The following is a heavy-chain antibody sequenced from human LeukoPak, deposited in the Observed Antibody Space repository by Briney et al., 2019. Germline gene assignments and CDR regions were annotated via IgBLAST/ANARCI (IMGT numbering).Heavy chain of an antibody. CDR2: TSADGTTT. CDR3: ARGLAGAYRIMDV. V-gene: IGHV3-74*01. Sequence: PGGSLRLSCVASGFTFNTYWIHWVRQGPGKGLVWVSLTSADGTTTTYANSVKGRLTVYRDKSRITLYLQMNSLRGEDAAVYYCARGLAGAYRIMDVWGQGTTVTVS. CDR1: GFTFNTYW. D-gene: IGHD6-19*01. J-gene: IGHJ6*02.